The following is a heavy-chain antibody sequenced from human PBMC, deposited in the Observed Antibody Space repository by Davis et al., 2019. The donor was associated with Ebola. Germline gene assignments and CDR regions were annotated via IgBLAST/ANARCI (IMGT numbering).Heavy chain of an antibody. Sequence: ASVKVSCKASGYAFTNYLVHWVRQAPGQGLEWMGLIHPRDGNTIYAQTFQGRLTMTRDTSTSTVYMELSSLRSEDTAVYYCARHDSSGYDAFDIWGQGTMVTVSS. CDR2: IHPRDGNT. CDR1: GYAFTNYL. CDR3: ARHDSSGYDAFDI. D-gene: IGHD3-22*01. J-gene: IGHJ3*02. V-gene: IGHV1-46*03.